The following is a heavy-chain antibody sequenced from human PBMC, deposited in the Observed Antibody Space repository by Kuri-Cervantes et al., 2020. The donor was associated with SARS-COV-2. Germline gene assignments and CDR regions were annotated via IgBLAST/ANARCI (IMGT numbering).Heavy chain of an antibody. CDR1: GGSISTYY. V-gene: IGHV4-59*12. J-gene: IGHJ5*02. CDR3: ARDRGRIAAAGIGWFDP. D-gene: IGHD6-13*01. CDR2: VYYSGST. Sequence: GSLRLSCTVSGGSISTYYWTWIRQPPGKGLEWIGYVYYSGSTNYNPSLKSRVTISVDTSKNQLSLNVSSVTAADTAVYYCARDRGRIAAAGIGWFDPWGQGTLVTVSS.